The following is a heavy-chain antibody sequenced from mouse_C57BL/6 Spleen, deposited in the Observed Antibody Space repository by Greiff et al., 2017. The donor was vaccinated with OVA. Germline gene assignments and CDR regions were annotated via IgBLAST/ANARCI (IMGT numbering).Heavy chain of an antibody. CDR2: ISSGSSTI. V-gene: IGHV5-17*01. Sequence: EVQGVESGGGLVKPGGSLKLSCAASGFTFSDYGMHWVRQAPEKGLEWVAYISSGSSTIYYADTVKGRFTFSRDNAKNTLFLQMTSLRSEDTAMYYCARRKIDNGNYEAMDYWGQGTSVTVSS. CDR1: GFTFSDYG. CDR3: ARRKIDNGNYEAMDY. J-gene: IGHJ4*01. D-gene: IGHD2-1*01.